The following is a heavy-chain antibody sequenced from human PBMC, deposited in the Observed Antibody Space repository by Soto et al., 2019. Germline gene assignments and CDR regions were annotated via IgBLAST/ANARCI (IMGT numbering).Heavy chain of an antibody. V-gene: IGHV3-30-3*01. Sequence: QVQLVESGGGVVQPGRSLRLSCAASGFTFRNYAMHWVRQAPGKGLECVAVISYDGSNKFYRDYVKGRFTISRDNSKNTLYLQINSLRYEDTAVYYCARGDREDIAVVVGVRPGEYGVDVWGQGTTVTASS. CDR2: ISYDGSNK. D-gene: IGHD2-15*01. J-gene: IGHJ6*02. CDR3: ARGDREDIAVVVGVRPGEYGVDV. CDR1: GFTFRNYA.